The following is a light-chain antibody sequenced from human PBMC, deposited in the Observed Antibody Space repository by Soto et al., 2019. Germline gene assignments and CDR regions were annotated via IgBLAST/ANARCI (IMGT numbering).Light chain of an antibody. Sequence: QAASVSASPGQSITISCTGTSSDIGGYNYVSWYQQYPGKAPKLMISDVSNRPSGVSDRFSGSKSGNTASLTISGLQAEDEADYFCSSYTTTSTYVVFGGGTKLTVL. V-gene: IGLV2-14*03. CDR2: DVS. J-gene: IGLJ2*01. CDR1: SSDIGGYNY. CDR3: SSYTTTSTYVV.